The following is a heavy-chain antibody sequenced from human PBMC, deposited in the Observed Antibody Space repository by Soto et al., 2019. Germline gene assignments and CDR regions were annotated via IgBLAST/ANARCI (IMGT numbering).Heavy chain of an antibody. CDR2: IWYDGSNK. Sequence: GGSLRLSCAASGFTFSSYGMHWVRQAPGKGLEWVAVIWYDGSNKYYADSVKGRFTISRDNSKNTLYLQMNSLRAEDTAVYYCARDAWFGELPPGNWFDPWGQGTLVTVSS. CDR1: GFTFSSYG. CDR3: ARDAWFGELPPGNWFDP. J-gene: IGHJ5*02. D-gene: IGHD3-10*01. V-gene: IGHV3-33*01.